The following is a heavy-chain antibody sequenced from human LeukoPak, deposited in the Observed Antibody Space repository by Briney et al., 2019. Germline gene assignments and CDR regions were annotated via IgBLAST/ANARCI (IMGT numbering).Heavy chain of an antibody. V-gene: IGHV4-59*08. Sequence: SGTLSLTCTVSGGSINNYYWSWMRQPPGEGLEWIGYISYYGSTNYNPSLKSRVTISLDTSKNQFSLKLSSVTAADTAVYYCVRHTAATTLDYWGQGTLVTVSS. CDR2: ISYYGST. CDR3: VRHTAATTLDY. D-gene: IGHD2-15*01. CDR1: GGSINNYY. J-gene: IGHJ4*02.